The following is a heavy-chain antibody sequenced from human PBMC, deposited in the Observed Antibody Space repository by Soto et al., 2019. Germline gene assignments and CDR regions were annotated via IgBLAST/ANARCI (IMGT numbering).Heavy chain of an antibody. CDR1: GYTFTSYG. Sequence: QVQLVQSGAEVKKPGASVKVSCKASGYTFTSYGISWVRQAPGQGLEWMGWISAYNGNTNYAQKLQGRVTMTADPSRSPAYRELRSLRSDDTAVYYCARGVRVAVAGTYSGDYWGQGTLVPVSS. D-gene: IGHD6-19*01. CDR2: ISAYNGNT. J-gene: IGHJ4*02. V-gene: IGHV1-18*01. CDR3: ARGVRVAVAGTYSGDY.